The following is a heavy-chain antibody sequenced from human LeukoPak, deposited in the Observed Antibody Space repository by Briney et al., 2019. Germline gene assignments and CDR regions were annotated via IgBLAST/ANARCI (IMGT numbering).Heavy chain of an antibody. CDR1: GGSISSGDYY. J-gene: IGHJ4*02. V-gene: IGHV4-30-4*01. Sequence: PSETLSLTCTVSGGSISSGDYYWSWIRQPPGKGLEWIGYIYYSGSTYYNPSLKSRVTISVDTSKNQFSLKLSSVTAADTAVYYCARVGARYFDWPEAAYFDYWGQGTLVTVSS. D-gene: IGHD3-9*01. CDR2: IYYSGST. CDR3: ARVGARYFDWPEAAYFDY.